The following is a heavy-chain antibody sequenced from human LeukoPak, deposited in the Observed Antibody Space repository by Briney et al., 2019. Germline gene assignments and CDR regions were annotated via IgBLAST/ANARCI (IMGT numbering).Heavy chain of an antibody. J-gene: IGHJ5*02. V-gene: IGHV4-59*01. CDR3: ARYDYGDCWFDP. CDR1: GGSMNNYY. Sequence: PSETLSLTCTVSGGSMNNYYWSWIRQPPGKGLEWIGYISYSGNTNYNPSLRSRVTISVDTSKNQFSLKLSTVTAADTALYYCARYDYGDCWFDPWGQGTLVTVSS. D-gene: IGHD4-17*01. CDR2: ISYSGNT.